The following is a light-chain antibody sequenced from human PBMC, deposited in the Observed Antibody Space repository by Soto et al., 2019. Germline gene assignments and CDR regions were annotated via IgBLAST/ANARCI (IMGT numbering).Light chain of an antibody. CDR3: QTWGSGIHYV. V-gene: IGLV4-69*01. J-gene: IGLJ1*01. CDR1: SGHSSYA. CDR2: LNSDGSH. Sequence: QLVLTQSPSASASLGASVKLTCTLSSGHSSYAIAWHQQQPEKGPRYLMKLNSDGSHSKGDGIPDRFSGSSSGAERYLTISSLQSDDEADYYCQTWGSGIHYVLGTGTKVTVL.